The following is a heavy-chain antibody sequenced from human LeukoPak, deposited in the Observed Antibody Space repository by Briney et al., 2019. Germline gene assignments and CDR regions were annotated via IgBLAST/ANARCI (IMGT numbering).Heavy chain of an antibody. Sequence: GASVKVSCKAFGYSLPNYYVHWVRQAPGQGLEWMGEINPSGGSTSYAQKFQGRITVTRDTYTNTVYMDLSSLRSEDTATYYCARGAPTTRIGAGRFDYWGQGSLLTVAS. CDR2: INPSGGST. CDR3: ARGAPTTRIGAGRFDY. J-gene: IGHJ4*02. V-gene: IGHV1-46*01. D-gene: IGHD5-12*01. CDR1: GYSLPNYY.